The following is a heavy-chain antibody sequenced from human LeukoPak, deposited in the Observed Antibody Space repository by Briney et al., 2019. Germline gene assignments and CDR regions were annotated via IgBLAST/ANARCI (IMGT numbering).Heavy chain of an antibody. CDR1: GFTFSSYA. D-gene: IGHD1-1*01. Sequence: GGSLRLSCAASGFTFSSYAMSWVRQAPGKGLEWVSAISGSGGSTYYADSVKGRFTISRDNSKNTLYLQMNSLKTEDTAVYYCTTGLTKEYFQHWGQGTLVTVSS. CDR2: ISGSGGST. V-gene: IGHV3-23*01. J-gene: IGHJ1*01. CDR3: TTGLTKEYFQH.